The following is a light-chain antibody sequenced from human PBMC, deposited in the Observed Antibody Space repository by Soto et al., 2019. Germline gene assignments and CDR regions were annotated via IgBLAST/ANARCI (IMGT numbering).Light chain of an antibody. V-gene: IGKV3-11*01. CDR1: QSVSSY. CDR2: DAS. CDR3: QQRSNWPVT. J-gene: IGKJ3*01. Sequence: EIVLTHSPATLSLSPGERATLSCRASQSVSSYLAWYQQKPGQAPRLLIYDASNRATGIPARFSGSGSGTDFTLTISSLEPEDFAVYYYQQRSNWPVTFGPGTKVDIK.